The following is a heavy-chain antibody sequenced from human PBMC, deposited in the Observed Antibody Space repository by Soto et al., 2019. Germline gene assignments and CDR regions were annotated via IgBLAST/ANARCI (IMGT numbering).Heavy chain of an antibody. V-gene: IGHV3-21*01. CDR2: ISSSSSYI. CDR3: ERTVAVAGIGGDFDY. D-gene: IGHD6-19*01. J-gene: IGHJ4*02. CDR1: GFTFSSYS. Sequence: PGGSLRLSCAASGFTFSSYSMNWVRQAPGKGLEWVSSISSSSSYIYYADSVKGRFTISRDNAKNSLYLQMNSLRAEDTAVYYCERTVAVAGIGGDFDYWGQGTLVTVSS.